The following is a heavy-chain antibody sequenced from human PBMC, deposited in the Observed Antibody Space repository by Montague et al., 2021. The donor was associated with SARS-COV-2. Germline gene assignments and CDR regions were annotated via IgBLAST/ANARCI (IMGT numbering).Heavy chain of an antibody. CDR2: IDWDDDK. Sequence: PALVKPTQTLTLTCTFSGFSLSTSGMRASWIRQPPGKALEWLARIDWDDDKFYSTSLKTRLTISKDTSKNQVVLTMTNMDPVDTATYYCARSYHDILTAYYTPFDYWGQGTLVTVSS. V-gene: IGHV2-70*04. D-gene: IGHD3-9*01. J-gene: IGHJ4*02. CDR1: GFSLSTSGMR. CDR3: ARSYHDILTAYYTPFDY.